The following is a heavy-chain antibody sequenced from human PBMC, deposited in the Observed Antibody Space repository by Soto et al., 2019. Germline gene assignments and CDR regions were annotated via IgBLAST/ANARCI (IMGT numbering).Heavy chain of an antibody. CDR1: GYTFTSYY. D-gene: IGHD2-2*01. Sequence: GASVKVSCKASGYTFTSYYMHWVRQAPGQGLEWMGIINPSGGSTSYAQKFQGRVTMTRDTSTSTVYMELSSLRSEDTAVYYCARVVGYCSSTSCHQNFDYWGQGTLVTSPQ. CDR3: ARVVGYCSSTSCHQNFDY. CDR2: INPSGGST. J-gene: IGHJ4*02. V-gene: IGHV1-46*01.